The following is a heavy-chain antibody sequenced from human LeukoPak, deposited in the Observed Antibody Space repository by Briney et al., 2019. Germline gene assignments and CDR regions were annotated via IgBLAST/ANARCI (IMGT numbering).Heavy chain of an antibody. CDR1: GFTFSDYY. V-gene: IGHV3-11*06. CDR3: AGERAAGCDY. J-gene: IGHJ4*02. Sequence: GGSLRLYCAASGFTFSDYYMSWLRQAPGKGLEWVSYISSSSSYTNYADSVKGRFTSCKDNAKNSLYLQMNSLRAEDTVVYYCAGERAAGCDYWGQGTLVTVSS. D-gene: IGHD6-13*01. CDR2: ISSSSSYT.